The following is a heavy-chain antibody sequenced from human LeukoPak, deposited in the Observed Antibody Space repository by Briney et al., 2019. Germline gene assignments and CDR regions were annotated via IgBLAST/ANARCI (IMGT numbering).Heavy chain of an antibody. V-gene: IGHV1-46*03. Sequence: RASVKVSCKASGYTLTSYYMHWVRQAPGQGLEWMGIINPSGGSTSYAQKFQGRVTMTRDTSTSTVYMELSSLRSEDTAVYYCARDTNPSSSSGYYGSGSYYNPLDYWGQGTLVTVSS. CDR1: GYTLTSYY. D-gene: IGHD3-10*01. CDR2: INPSGGST. J-gene: IGHJ4*02. CDR3: ARDTNPSSSSGYYGSGSYYNPLDY.